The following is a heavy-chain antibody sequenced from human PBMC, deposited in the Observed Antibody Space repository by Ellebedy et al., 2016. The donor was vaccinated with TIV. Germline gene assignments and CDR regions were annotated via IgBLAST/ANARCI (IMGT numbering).Heavy chain of an antibody. CDR2: VSGDGNTR. J-gene: IGHJ4*02. CDR3: AHTDYGDYYYFDY. D-gene: IGHD4-17*01. V-gene: IGHV3-30-3*01. CDR1: GFTFNSHS. Sequence: GESLKISCVASGFTFNSHSIHWVRQAPGKGLEWVAVVSGDGNTRFYADSVKGRFTISRDNSKNTVYLQMNSLRAEDTAVYYCAHTDYGDYYYFDYWGQGTLVTVSS.